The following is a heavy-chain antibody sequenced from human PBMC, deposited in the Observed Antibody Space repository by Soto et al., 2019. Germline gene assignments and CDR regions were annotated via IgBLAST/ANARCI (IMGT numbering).Heavy chain of an antibody. Sequence: EVQLLESGGGLVQPGGSLRLSCAASGFTFSSYAMSWVRQAPGKGLEWVSAISGSGGSTYYADSVKGRFTISRDNSKNTLYLQMNSLRAEDTAVYYCAKDPGYSYGPYYYYGMDVWGQGTTVSVSS. V-gene: IGHV3-23*01. D-gene: IGHD5-18*01. CDR3: AKDPGYSYGPYYYYGMDV. CDR2: ISGSGGST. CDR1: GFTFSSYA. J-gene: IGHJ6*02.